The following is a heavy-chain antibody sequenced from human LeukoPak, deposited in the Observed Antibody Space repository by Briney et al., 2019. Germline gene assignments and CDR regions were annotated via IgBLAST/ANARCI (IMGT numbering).Heavy chain of an antibody. Sequence: GWSLRLSCAASGFTVSNRYLSWLRQAPGKGLEFDSISDSCGSTHYVGFVKGRFYISRDNYKNSLYLQMNSLRVEDTAVYYCVKAQLQGAFDIWGQGTMVTVSS. J-gene: IGHJ3*02. CDR2: SDSCGST. V-gene: IGHV3-66*01. CDR3: VKAQLQGAFDI. D-gene: IGHD5-24*01. CDR1: GFTVSNRY.